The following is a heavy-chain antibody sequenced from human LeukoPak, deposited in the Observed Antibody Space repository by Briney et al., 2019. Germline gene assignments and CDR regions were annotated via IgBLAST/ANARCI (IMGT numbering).Heavy chain of an antibody. J-gene: IGHJ6*02. V-gene: IGHV4-34*01. Sequence: KPSETLSLTCAVYGGSFSGYYWSWIRQPPGKGLEWIGEINHSGSTNYNPSLKSRVTISVDTSKNQFSLKLSSVTAADTAVYYCARGRGYCSSTSCSHPYYYYGMDVWGQGTTVTVSS. D-gene: IGHD2-2*01. CDR1: GGSFSGYY. CDR3: ARGRGYCSSTSCSHPYYYYGMDV. CDR2: INHSGST.